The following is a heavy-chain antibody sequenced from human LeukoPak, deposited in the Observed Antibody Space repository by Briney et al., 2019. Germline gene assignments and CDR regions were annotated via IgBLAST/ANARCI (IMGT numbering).Heavy chain of an antibody. CDR3: ARVRLWFGECMDV. V-gene: IGHV1-69*04. Sequence: SVKVSCKASGGTFSSYAISWVRQAPGQGLEWMGRIIPIHGIANYAQKFQGRVTITADKSTSTAYMELSSLRSEDTAVYYCARVRLWFGECMDVWGQGTTVTVSS. J-gene: IGHJ6*02. CDR1: GGTFSSYA. D-gene: IGHD3-10*01. CDR2: IIPIHGIA.